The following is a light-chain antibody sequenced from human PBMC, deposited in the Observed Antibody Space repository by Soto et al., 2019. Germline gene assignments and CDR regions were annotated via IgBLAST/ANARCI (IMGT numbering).Light chain of an antibody. V-gene: IGKV3-20*01. CDR1: QSVSSSY. J-gene: IGKJ1*01. CDR3: QQYYSYPRT. CDR2: GAS. Sequence: EIVLTQSPGTLSLSPGERATLSCRASQSVSSSYLAWYQQKPGQAPRVLIYGASIRATGVPARFSGSGSGTEFTLTISSLQSEDFATYYCQQYYSYPRTFGQGTKVDIK.